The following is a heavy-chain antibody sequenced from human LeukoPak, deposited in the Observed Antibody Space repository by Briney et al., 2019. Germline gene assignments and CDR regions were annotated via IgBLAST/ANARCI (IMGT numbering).Heavy chain of an antibody. CDR1: GFTFSIFS. D-gene: IGHD3-10*02. CDR3: AELGITMIGGV. J-gene: IGHJ6*04. CDR2: ISYDGGNK. V-gene: IGHV3-30*18. Sequence: GGSLRLSCAASGFTFSIFSMHWVRQAPGKGLEWVAVISYDGGNKYTDSVKGRFTIPRDNAKNSLYLQMNSLRAEDTAVYYCAELGITMIGGVWGKGTTVTISS.